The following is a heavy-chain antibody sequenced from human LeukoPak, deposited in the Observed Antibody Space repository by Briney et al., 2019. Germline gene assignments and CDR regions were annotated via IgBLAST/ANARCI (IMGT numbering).Heavy chain of an antibody. J-gene: IGHJ3*02. CDR2: IYYTGST. Sequence: PSETLSLTCTVSGYSISSGYYWGWIRQPPGKGLEWVASIYYTGSTYFNPSLRSRVAISIDTSKSQFSLRLSSVTAADTAVYYCALFEQLVKNAFDIWGQGTMVTVSS. D-gene: IGHD6-13*01. CDR3: ALFEQLVKNAFDI. V-gene: IGHV4-38-2*02. CDR1: GYSISSGYY.